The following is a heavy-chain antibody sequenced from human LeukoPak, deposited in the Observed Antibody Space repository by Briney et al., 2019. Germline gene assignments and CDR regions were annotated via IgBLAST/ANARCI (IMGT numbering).Heavy chain of an antibody. CDR1: GGTFSSYA. V-gene: IGHV1-69*06. CDR3: ARGETYCGGDCYLN. J-gene: IGHJ4*02. Sequence: SSVKVSCKASGGTFSSYAISWVRQAPGQGLEWMGGIIPIFGTANYAQKFQGRVTITADKSTSTAYMELSSLRSEDTAVYYCARGETYCGGDCYLNWGQGTLVTVSS. D-gene: IGHD2-21*02. CDR2: IIPIFGTA.